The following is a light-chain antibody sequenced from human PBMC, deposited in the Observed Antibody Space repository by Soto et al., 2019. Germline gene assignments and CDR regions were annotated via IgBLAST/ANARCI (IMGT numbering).Light chain of an antibody. CDR3: QQYNKWSSIS. CDR1: QSVGTK. CDR2: GAN. Sequence: EIVMTQFPATLSVSPGERATLSCRASQSVGTKVIWYQQKSGQAPSLIIVGANTRATGVPARFSGSGSGTDFTLTISRLEPEDFAVYHCQQYNKWSSISXGQGTRLEIK. V-gene: IGKV3-15*01. J-gene: IGKJ5*01.